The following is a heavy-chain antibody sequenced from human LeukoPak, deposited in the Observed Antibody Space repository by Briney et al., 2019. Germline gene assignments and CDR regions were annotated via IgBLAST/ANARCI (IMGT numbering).Heavy chain of an antibody. Sequence: GGSLRLSCAASGFTFNNYLMSWVRQAPGKGLEWVANIKQDGSVKNYVDYMEGRFTISRDNAKNSLYLQMNGLRAEDTAVYYCVRTSRSSSTDSWGQGTLVTVSS. CDR3: VRTSRSSSTDS. CDR2: IKQDGSVK. V-gene: IGHV3-7*01. D-gene: IGHD6-6*01. CDR1: GFTFNNYL. J-gene: IGHJ5*01.